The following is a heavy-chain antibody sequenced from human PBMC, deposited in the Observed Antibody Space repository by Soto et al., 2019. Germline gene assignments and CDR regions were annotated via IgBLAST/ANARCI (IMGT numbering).Heavy chain of an antibody. J-gene: IGHJ4*02. Sequence: GGSLRLSCAASGFTFSSYDMSWVRQAPGKGLEYVSSISVTGSGTYYADSVKGRFTISRDNSKNTLYLQMNNLRVEDTAVYYCARTTTTKSRDYWGQGTLVTVSS. V-gene: IGHV3-23*01. CDR2: ISVTGSGT. D-gene: IGHD4-17*01. CDR3: ARTTTTKSRDY. CDR1: GFTFSSYD.